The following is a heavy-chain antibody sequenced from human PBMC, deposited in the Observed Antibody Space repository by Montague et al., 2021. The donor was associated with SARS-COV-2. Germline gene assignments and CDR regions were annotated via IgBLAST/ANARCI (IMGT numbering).Heavy chain of an antibody. J-gene: IGHJ4*02. CDR1: GDSVSSNRAA. CDR3: ARGSSGYYTPRPFDY. Sequence: CAISGDSVSSNRAAWNWIRQSPSRCLEWLGRKYYRSKWYNDYAVSVKSRITINPDTSKNQFSLQLNSVTPEDTAVYYCARGSSGYYTPRPFDYWGQGTLVIVSS. D-gene: IGHD3-22*01. CDR2: KYYRSKWYN. V-gene: IGHV6-1*01.